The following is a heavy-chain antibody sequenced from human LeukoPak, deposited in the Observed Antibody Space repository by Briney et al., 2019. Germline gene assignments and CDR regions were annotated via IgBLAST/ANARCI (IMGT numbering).Heavy chain of an antibody. Sequence: SETLSLTCTVSGGSISSSSYYWGWIRQPPGKGLEWIESIYYSGSTYYNPSLKSRVTISVDTSKNQFSLKLSSVTAADTAVYYCARESIAARQFDYWGQGTLVTVSS. V-gene: IGHV4-39*07. CDR2: IYYSGST. CDR1: GGSISSSSYY. D-gene: IGHD6-6*01. CDR3: ARESIAARQFDY. J-gene: IGHJ4*02.